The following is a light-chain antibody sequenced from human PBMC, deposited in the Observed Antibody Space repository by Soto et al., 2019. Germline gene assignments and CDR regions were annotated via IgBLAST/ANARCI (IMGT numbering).Light chain of an antibody. J-gene: IGKJ2*01. CDR2: GAS. Sequence: EIVLTQSPGTLSLSPGERATLSCRASQSVASNYLAWYQQKPGQAPSLLIYGASSRATGIPDRFSARGSGTDFTLTIIRLEPEDYAVYYCQQYGNSPRTFGQGTKLEIK. CDR3: QQYGNSPRT. CDR1: QSVASNY. V-gene: IGKV3-20*01.